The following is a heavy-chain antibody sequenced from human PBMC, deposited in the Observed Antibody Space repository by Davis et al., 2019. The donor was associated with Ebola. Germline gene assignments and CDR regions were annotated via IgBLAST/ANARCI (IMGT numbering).Heavy chain of an antibody. J-gene: IGHJ5*02. CDR3: ARDRDYYDRSGYHPRGWLDL. Sequence: GGSLRLSCAASGFTFSDYYISWIRQAPGKGLEWISYISPSGNTIYYVDSMMGRFTISRDNAKNSLFLQMNSLRGEDTAVYYCARDRDYYDRSGYHPRGWLDLWGQGTLVTVSS. CDR1: GFTFSDYY. V-gene: IGHV3-11*01. CDR2: ISPSGNTI. D-gene: IGHD3-22*01.